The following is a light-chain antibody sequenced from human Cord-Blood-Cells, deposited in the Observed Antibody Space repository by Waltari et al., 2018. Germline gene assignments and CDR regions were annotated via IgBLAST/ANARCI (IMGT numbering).Light chain of an antibody. CDR3: QQYGSSYT. Sequence: EIVLTQSPGNLSFSPGERATLPCRASQSVSSSYLAWYQQKPGQAPRLLIYGASSRATGIPDRFSGSGSGTDFTLTISRLEPEDCAVYYCQQYGSSYTFGQGTKLEIK. CDR1: QSVSSSY. J-gene: IGKJ2*01. CDR2: GAS. V-gene: IGKV3-20*01.